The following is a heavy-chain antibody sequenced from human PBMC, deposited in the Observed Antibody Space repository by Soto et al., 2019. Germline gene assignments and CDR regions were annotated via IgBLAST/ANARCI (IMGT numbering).Heavy chain of an antibody. V-gene: IGHV3-64*01. CDR3: ARLNPIAAAFDY. Sequence: EVQLVESGGGLVQPGGSLRLSCAACGFTFSYYAMHWVRQAPGKGLEYVSAISSNGGSTYYANSVKGRFTISRDNSKNTLYLQMGSLRAEDMAVYYCARLNPIAAAFDYWGQGTLVTVSS. J-gene: IGHJ4*02. D-gene: IGHD6-13*01. CDR2: ISSNGGST. CDR1: GFTFSYYA.